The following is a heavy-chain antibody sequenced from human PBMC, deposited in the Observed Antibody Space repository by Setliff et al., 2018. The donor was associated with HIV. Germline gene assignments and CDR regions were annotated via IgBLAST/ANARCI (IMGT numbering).Heavy chain of an antibody. J-gene: IGHJ4*02. CDR3: ARDFLNYDFYRAFDS. CDR2: INPSGGST. D-gene: IGHD3-3*01. CDR1: GYTFTNYY. Sequence: ASVKVSCKASGYTFTNYYMHWVRQAPGQGLEWMGIINPSGGSTSYAQKFQGRVTMTRDTSTSTVYMELSGLGLDDTAVYYCARDFLNYDFYRAFDSWGQGTLVTVSS. V-gene: IGHV1-46*01.